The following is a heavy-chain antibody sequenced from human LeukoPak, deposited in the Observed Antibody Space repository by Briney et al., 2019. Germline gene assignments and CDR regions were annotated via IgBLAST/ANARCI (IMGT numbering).Heavy chain of an antibody. CDR3: ARLEDGYNFPDAFDI. Sequence: PGGSLRLSCAASGFTFSSYWMHWVRHTPGKGLVWVSRIKGDGSSTSYADSVKGRFTISRDNAKNSLYLQMNSLRAEDTAVYYCARLEDGYNFPDAFDIWGQGTMVTVSS. V-gene: IGHV3-74*01. J-gene: IGHJ3*02. CDR2: IKGDGSST. D-gene: IGHD5-24*01. CDR1: GFTFSSYW.